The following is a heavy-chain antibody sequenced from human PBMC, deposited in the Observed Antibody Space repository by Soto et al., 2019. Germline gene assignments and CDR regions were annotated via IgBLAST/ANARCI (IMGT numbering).Heavy chain of an antibody. CDR1: GFTFSDHY. CDR3: DRFPLVAGAAAPRGWFDP. D-gene: IGHD2-2*01. J-gene: IGHJ5*02. V-gene: IGHV3-72*01. Sequence: EMQLVESGGGLVQPGGSLRLSCAASGFTFSDHYMDWVRQAPGKGLEWVGRIRNKANSYATEYAASVNGSFTISRDDSKNSLYLQMNSLRTEDTAVYYCDRFPLVAGAAAPRGWFDPWGQGTLVTVSS. CDR2: IRNKANSYAT.